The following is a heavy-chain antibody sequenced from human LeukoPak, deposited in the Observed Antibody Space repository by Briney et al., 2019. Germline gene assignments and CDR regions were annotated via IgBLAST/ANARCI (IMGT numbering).Heavy chain of an antibody. CDR2: MNPNSGNT. J-gene: IGHJ5*02. Sequence: GASVKVSCKASGGTFSSYAISWVRQAPGQGLEWMGWMNPNSGNTGYAQKFQGRVTITRNTSISTAYMELSSLRSEDTAVYYCARVGSRDYGSLLDWFDPWGQGTLVTVSS. D-gene: IGHD4-17*01. CDR3: ARVGSRDYGSLLDWFDP. V-gene: IGHV1-8*03. CDR1: GGTFSSYA.